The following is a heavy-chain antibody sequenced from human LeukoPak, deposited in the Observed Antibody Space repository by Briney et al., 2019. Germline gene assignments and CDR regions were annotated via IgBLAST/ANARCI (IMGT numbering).Heavy chain of an antibody. Sequence: GESLKISCKGSGYSFTSYWIAWVRQMPVKGLEWMGIVNPDDSDTIYSPSFQGQVTISADESITTAYLQWSSLKASDTAMYYCARLRWPRGGRSSFDYWGQGALVTVSS. V-gene: IGHV5-51*01. CDR2: VNPDDSDT. CDR3: ARLRWPRGGRSSFDY. J-gene: IGHJ4*02. D-gene: IGHD3-10*01. CDR1: GYSFTSYW.